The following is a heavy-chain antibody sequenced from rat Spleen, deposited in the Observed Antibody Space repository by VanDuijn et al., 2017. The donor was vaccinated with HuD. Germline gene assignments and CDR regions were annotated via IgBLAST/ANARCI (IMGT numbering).Heavy chain of an antibody. Sequence: EVQLVESGGGLVQPGRSMKLSCAALGFTFSNYYMAWVRQAPTKGLEWVASISTGGGNTYYRDSVKGRFTISRDNAKSTLYLQMDSLRSEDTATYYCASGNIGTTTAFDYWGQGVMVTVSS. CDR1: GFTFSNYY. CDR2: ISTGGGNT. D-gene: IGHD1-5*01. V-gene: IGHV5-25*01. J-gene: IGHJ2*01. CDR3: ASGNIGTTTAFDY.